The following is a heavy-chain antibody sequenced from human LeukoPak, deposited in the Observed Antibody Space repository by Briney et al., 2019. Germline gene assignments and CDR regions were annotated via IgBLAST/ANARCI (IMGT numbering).Heavy chain of an antibody. CDR2: IIPIFGTA. Sequence: GTSVKVSCKASGGTFSSYAISWVRQAPGQGLEWMGGIIPIFGTANYAQKFQGRVTITTDESTSTAYMELSSLRSEDTAAYYCARGPGSGYLGLDYWGQGTLVTVSS. J-gene: IGHJ4*02. D-gene: IGHD5-12*01. CDR3: ARGPGSGYLGLDY. V-gene: IGHV1-69*05. CDR1: GGTFSSYA.